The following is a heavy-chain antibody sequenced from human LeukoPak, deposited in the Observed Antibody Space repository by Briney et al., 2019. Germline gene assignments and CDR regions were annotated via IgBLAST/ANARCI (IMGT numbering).Heavy chain of an antibody. D-gene: IGHD5-24*01. CDR2: INPNSGGT. V-gene: IGHV1-2*02. CDR3: ARNTINWFDP. J-gene: IGHJ5*02. CDR1: GGTFSSYA. Sequence: ASVKVSCKASGGTFSSYAISWVRQAPGQGLERMGWINPNSGGTNYAQKFQGRVSMTRDTSISTAYMELSRLRSDDTAVYYCARNTINWFDPWGQGVLVTVSS.